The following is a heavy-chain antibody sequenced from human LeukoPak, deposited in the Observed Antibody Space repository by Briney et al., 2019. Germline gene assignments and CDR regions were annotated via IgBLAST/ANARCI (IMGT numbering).Heavy chain of an antibody. V-gene: IGHV4-39*01. D-gene: IGHD3-3*01. CDR1: GGSISSYY. CDR3: ARVPGGYDFWSGYLMIDY. J-gene: IGHJ4*02. CDR2: IYYSGST. Sequence: KPSETLSLTCTVSGGSISSYYWGWIRQPPGKGLEWIGGIYYSGSTYYNPSLKSRVTISVDTSKNQFSLKLSSVTAADTAVYYCARVPGGYDFWSGYLMIDYWGQGTLVTVSS.